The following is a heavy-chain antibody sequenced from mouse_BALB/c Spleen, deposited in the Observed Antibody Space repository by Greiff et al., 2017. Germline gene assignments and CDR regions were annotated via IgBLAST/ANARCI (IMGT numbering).Heavy chain of an antibody. D-gene: IGHD1-1*01. V-gene: IGHV3-2*02. CDR3: AITTGYYFDY. CDR2: ISYSGST. CDR1: GYSITSDYA. Sequence: EVQLVESGPGLVKPSQSLSLTCTVTGYSITSDYAWNWIRQFPGNKLEWMGYISYSGSTSYNPSLKSRISITRDTSKNQFFLQLNSVTTEDTATYYCAITTGYYFDYWGQGTTLTVSS. J-gene: IGHJ2*01.